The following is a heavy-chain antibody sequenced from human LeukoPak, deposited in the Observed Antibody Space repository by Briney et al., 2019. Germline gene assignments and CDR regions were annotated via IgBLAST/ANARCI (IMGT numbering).Heavy chain of an antibody. J-gene: IGHJ3*02. Sequence: GGSLRLSCAASGFTFSSYWMNWVRQAPGKGLEWVSSIYSSGSALYADSVKGRFTISRDNSKNTLDLQMNDLRAEDTAVYYCARALYYFGTSGGFGAFDIWGQGTVVTVSS. CDR2: IYSSGSA. CDR3: ARALYYFGTSGGFGAFDI. V-gene: IGHV3-53*01. CDR1: GFTFSSYW. D-gene: IGHD3-22*01.